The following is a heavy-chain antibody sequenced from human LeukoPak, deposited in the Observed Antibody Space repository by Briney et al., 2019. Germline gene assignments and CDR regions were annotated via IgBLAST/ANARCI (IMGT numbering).Heavy chain of an antibody. V-gene: IGHV4-34*01. CDR2: INHSGST. Sequence: SETLSLTCAVYGGSCSGYHWSWIRQPPGKGLEWIGEINHSGSTNYNPSLKSGVTISVDTSKNQFSLKLRSVTAADTAVYYCARGYGSSSYNWFDPWGQGTLVTVSS. CDR3: ARGYGSSSYNWFDP. CDR1: GGSCSGYH. J-gene: IGHJ5*02. D-gene: IGHD6-6*01.